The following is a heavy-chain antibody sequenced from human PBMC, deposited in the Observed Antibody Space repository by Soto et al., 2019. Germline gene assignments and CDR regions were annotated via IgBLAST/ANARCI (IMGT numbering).Heavy chain of an antibody. Sequence: QVQLVQSGAEVKKPGSSVKVSCKASGGTFSSYAISWVRQVPGQGLEWMGGIIPISGTANYAQKFQGGVTITADESTSTAYMELSSLRSEDTAVYYCARSQGSSTSLEIYYYYYYGMDVWGQGTTVTVSS. J-gene: IGHJ6*02. CDR3: ARSQGSSTSLEIYYYYYYGMDV. D-gene: IGHD2-2*01. V-gene: IGHV1-69*01. CDR2: IIPISGTA. CDR1: GGTFSSYA.